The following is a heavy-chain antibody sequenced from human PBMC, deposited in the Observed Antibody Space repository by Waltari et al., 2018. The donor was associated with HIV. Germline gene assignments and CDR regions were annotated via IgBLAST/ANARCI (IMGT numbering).Heavy chain of an antibody. D-gene: IGHD3-10*01. V-gene: IGHV5-51*01. Sequence: QMPGKGLEWMGIIYPGDSDTRYSPSFQGQVTISADKSISTAYLQWSSLKASDTAMYYCARHPPRLHGWFAMDVWGQGTTVTVSS. CDR3: ARHPPRLHGWFAMDV. J-gene: IGHJ6*02. CDR2: IYPGDSDT.